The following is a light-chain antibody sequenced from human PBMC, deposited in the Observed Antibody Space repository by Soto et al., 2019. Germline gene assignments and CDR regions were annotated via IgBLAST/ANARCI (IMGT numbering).Light chain of an antibody. Sequence: QSALTQPASVSGSPGQSINISCTGTSSDVGGYNYVSWYQQHPGKAPKLLIYDVSNRPSGVSNRFSASKSGNTASLTISGLQAEDEAVYYCSSYTTLGTVVFGGGTKLTVL. J-gene: IGLJ2*01. CDR3: SSYTTLGTVV. V-gene: IGLV2-14*03. CDR1: SSDVGGYNY. CDR2: DVS.